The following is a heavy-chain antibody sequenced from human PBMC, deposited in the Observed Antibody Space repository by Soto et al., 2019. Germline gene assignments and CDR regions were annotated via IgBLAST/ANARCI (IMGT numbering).Heavy chain of an antibody. V-gene: IGHV1-18*01. CDR2: ISAYNGNT. J-gene: IGHJ4*02. CDR3: AREVVDIVATIDLSTSAALDY. CDR1: GYTFTSYG. Sequence: ASVKVSCKASGYTFTSYGISWVRQAPGQGLEWMGWISAYNGNTNYAQKLQGRVTMTTDTSTSTAYMELRSLRSDDTAVYYCAREVVDIVATIDLSTSAALDYWGQGTLVTVSS. D-gene: IGHD5-12*01.